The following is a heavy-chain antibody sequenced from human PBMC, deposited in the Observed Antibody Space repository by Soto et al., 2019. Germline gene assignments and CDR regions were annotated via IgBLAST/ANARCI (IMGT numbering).Heavy chain of an antibody. V-gene: IGHV1-18*01. CDR3: ARDARGDEAPMDY. CDR2: ISAYNDNT. D-gene: IGHD3-10*01. CDR1: GFTFTSYA. Sequence: ASVKVSCKASGFTFTSYAISWVRQAPGQGLEWMGWISAYNDNTNYAQKLQGRVTMTTDTSTSTAYMELRSLRSDDTAVYYCARDARGDEAPMDYWGQGTLVTVS. J-gene: IGHJ4*02.